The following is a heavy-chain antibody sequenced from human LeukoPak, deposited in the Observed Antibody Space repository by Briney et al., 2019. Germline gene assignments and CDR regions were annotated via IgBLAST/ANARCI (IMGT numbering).Heavy chain of an antibody. CDR2: INPNSGGT. CDR1: GYTFTGYY. J-gene: IGHJ4*02. V-gene: IGHV1-2*02. D-gene: IGHD3-16*02. Sequence: EASVKVSCKASGYTFTGYYMHWVRQAPGQGLEWMGWINPNSGGTNYAQKFQGRVTMTRNTSISTAYMELSSLRSEDTAVYYCARARSDYVWGSYRYTVLGGDYWGQGTLVTVSS. CDR3: ARARSDYVWGSYRYTVLGGDY.